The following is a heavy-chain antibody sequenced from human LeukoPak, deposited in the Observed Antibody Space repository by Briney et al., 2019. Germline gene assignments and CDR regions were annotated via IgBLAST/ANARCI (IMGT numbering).Heavy chain of an antibody. V-gene: IGHV4-4*07. D-gene: IGHD5-18*01. Sequence: PSETLSLNCTVSGGSISSYYWSWIRQPAGKGLEWIGRIYTSGSTNYNPSLKSRVTMSVDTSKNQFSLKLSSVTAADTAVYYCARDTAMVTARRRFAFDIWGQGTMVTVSS. CDR3: ARDTAMVTARRRFAFDI. CDR1: GGSISSYY. J-gene: IGHJ3*02. CDR2: IYTSGST.